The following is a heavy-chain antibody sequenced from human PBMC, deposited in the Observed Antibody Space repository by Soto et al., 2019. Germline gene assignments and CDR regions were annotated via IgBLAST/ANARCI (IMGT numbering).Heavy chain of an antibody. D-gene: IGHD6-19*01. CDR3: ARGGLLPDY. Sequence: QLQLQESGSGLVKPSQTLSLTCAVSGGSTSSGGYSWSWLRQPPGKGLEWIGYISHSGSTYYNPSLKSRVTISVDTAKHQFSLRLSSVTAADTAVYSSARGGLLPDYWGQGTLVTVSS. V-gene: IGHV4-30-2*01. J-gene: IGHJ4*02. CDR1: GGSTSSGGYS. CDR2: ISHSGST.